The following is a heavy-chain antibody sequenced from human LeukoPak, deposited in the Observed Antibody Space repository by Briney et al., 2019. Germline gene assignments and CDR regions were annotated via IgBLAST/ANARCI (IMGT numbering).Heavy chain of an antibody. CDR2: IHHGGSP. D-gene: IGHD4-17*01. V-gene: IGHV4-34*01. Sequence: SETLSLTRAVYGGSFTVYYWSWIRQPPGKGLEWIGEIHHGGSPSYNPSLKSRVTISLDTSKNQLSLKLSSVTASDTAVYYCTRNGDYNLDYWGQGALVTVSS. CDR1: GGSFTVYY. J-gene: IGHJ4*02. CDR3: TRNGDYNLDY.